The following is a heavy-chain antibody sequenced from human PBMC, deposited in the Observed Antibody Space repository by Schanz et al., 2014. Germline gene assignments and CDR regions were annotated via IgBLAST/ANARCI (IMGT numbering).Heavy chain of an antibody. V-gene: IGHV4-39*01. CDR3: ARLSAIFGVVTTYYFDY. CDR2: MYYSGST. J-gene: IGHJ4*02. D-gene: IGHD3-3*01. CDR1: GGSISSIGFY. Sequence: QLQLQESGPGLVNPSETLSLTCTVSGGSISSIGFYWGWIRQPPGKGLEWIGRMYYSGSTYYNPSHKSRVTIPGDTSKNQFPLKLSFVTAAETAVYYCARLSAIFGVVTTYYFDYWGQGTLVTVSS.